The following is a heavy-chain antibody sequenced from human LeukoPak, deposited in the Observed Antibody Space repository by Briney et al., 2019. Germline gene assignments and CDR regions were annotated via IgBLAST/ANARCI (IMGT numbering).Heavy chain of an antibody. V-gene: IGHV3-23*01. CDR1: GFTFSSYT. Sequence: GGSLRLSCAASGFTFSSYTMKWVRQAPGKGLEWVSAFSGSGGSTYYADSVKGRFTISRDNSKNTLYLQMNSLRAEDTAVYYCATSGLSRFGFWGQGTLVTVSS. J-gene: IGHJ4*02. CDR3: ATSGLSRFGF. D-gene: IGHD2/OR15-2a*01. CDR2: FSGSGGST.